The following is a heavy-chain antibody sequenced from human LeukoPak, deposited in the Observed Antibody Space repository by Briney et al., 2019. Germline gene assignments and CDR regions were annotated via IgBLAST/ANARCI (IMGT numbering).Heavy chain of an antibody. CDR2: IWNDGSNN. V-gene: IGHV3-33*06. D-gene: IGHD4-11*01. J-gene: IGHJ4*02. CDR3: AKDAQRGFDYSNSLEY. CDR1: GFTFSHYG. Sequence: PERSLRLSCAASGFTFSHYGMHWVRQAPGKGLEWVAVIWNDGSNNYYADSVKGRFTISRDNSKNTLYLQMNGLRAEDTAVYYCAKDAQRGFDYSNSLEYWGQGTLVTVSS.